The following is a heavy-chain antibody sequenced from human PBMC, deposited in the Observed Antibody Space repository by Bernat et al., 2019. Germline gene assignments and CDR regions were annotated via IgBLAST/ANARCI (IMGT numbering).Heavy chain of an antibody. J-gene: IGHJ4*02. CDR2: IYSGGST. V-gene: IGHV3-53*05. CDR3: AKDHGGARSPLDY. D-gene: IGHD3-16*01. Sequence: EVQLVETGGGLIQPGGSLRLSCAASGFTVSSNYMSWVRQAPGKGLEWVSVIYSGGSTYYADSVKGRFTISRDNSKNTLYLQMNSLRAEDTAVYYCAKDHGGARSPLDYWGQGTLVTVSS. CDR1: GFTVSSNY.